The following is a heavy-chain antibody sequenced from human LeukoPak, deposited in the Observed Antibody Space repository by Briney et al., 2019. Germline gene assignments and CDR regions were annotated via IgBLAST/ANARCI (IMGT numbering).Heavy chain of an antibody. J-gene: IGHJ3*02. CDR1: GFTFSNYE. Sequence: SGGSLRLSCAASGFTFSNYEVNWVRQAPGKGLEWVSYISSSGTTIYYADSVKGRFTISRDNAKNSLYLQMNSLRAEDTAVYYCARDTYYYDSSASRAFDIWGQGTTVTVSS. CDR3: ARDTYYYDSSASRAFDI. CDR2: ISSSGTTI. D-gene: IGHD3-22*01. V-gene: IGHV3-48*03.